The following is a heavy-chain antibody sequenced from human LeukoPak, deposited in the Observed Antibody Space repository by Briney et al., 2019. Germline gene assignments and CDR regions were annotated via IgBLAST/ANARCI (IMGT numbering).Heavy chain of an antibody. CDR1: GGTFSSYA. J-gene: IGHJ5*02. V-gene: IGHV7-4-1*02. CDR2: INANTGNP. CDR3: ARSPNWNYVWFDP. D-gene: IGHD1-7*01. Sequence: ASVKVSCKASGGTFSSYAISWVRQAPGQGLEWMGWINANTGNPTYAQGFTGRFVFSLDTSVSTAYLQISSLKAEDTAVYYCARSPNWNYVWFDPWGQGTLVTVSS.